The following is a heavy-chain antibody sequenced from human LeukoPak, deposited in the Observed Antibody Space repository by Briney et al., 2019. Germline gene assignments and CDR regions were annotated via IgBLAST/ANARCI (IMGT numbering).Heavy chain of an antibody. V-gene: IGHV3-20*04. CDR3: AKIDYGDYALGY. Sequence: GGSLRLSCAASGFTFDDCGMSWVRQAPGKGLEWVSGINWNGGSTGYADSVKGRFTISRDNSKNTLYLQMNSLRAEDTAVYYCAKIDYGDYALGYWGQGTLVTVSS. CDR1: GFTFDDCG. D-gene: IGHD4-17*01. CDR2: INWNGGST. J-gene: IGHJ4*02.